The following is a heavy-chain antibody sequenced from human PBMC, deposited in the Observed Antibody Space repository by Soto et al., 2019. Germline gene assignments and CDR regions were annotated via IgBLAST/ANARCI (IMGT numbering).Heavy chain of an antibody. V-gene: IGHV1-69*01. J-gene: IGHJ6*02. CDR1: GGTFSSYA. D-gene: IGHD2-15*01. Sequence: QVQLVQSGAEVKKPGSSVKVSCKAPGGTFSSYAISWVRQAPGQGLEWMGGIIPIFGTAKYAQKFQGRVTITADESTSTAYMEVSSQRSEDTAVYYCARSHGGSSSLDIYYYYYYGMDVWGQGTTVTVSS. CDR2: IIPIFGTA. CDR3: ARSHGGSSSLDIYYYYYYGMDV.